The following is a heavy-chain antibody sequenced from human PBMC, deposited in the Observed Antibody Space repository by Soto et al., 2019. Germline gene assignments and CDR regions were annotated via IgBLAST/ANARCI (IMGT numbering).Heavy chain of an antibody. Sequence: ASVKVSCKASGYTFTNFGISWVRQAPGQGLEWMGWISAYNGNTNYAQKLQGRVTMTTDTSTSTAYMELRSLRSDDTAVYYCARDRRIAAAGTDAFDIWGQGTMV. CDR2: ISAYNGNT. CDR1: GYTFTNFG. CDR3: ARDRRIAAAGTDAFDI. V-gene: IGHV1-18*01. D-gene: IGHD6-13*01. J-gene: IGHJ3*02.